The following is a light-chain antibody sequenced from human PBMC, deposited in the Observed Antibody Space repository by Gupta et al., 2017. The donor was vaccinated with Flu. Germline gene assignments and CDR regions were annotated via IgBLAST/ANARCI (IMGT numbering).Light chain of an antibody. CDR2: DVT. CDR3: SSYTSGSTFYV. Sequence: QSALTQPASVSESPGQSITISCTGTSSDVGRSDYVSWHQQHPDKAPKLIIYDVTNRPSGVSSRFSGSKSGNTASLTISGLQAEDETDYYCSSYTSGSTFYVFGTGTKVTVL. J-gene: IGLJ1*01. V-gene: IGLV2-14*01. CDR1: SSDVGRSDY.